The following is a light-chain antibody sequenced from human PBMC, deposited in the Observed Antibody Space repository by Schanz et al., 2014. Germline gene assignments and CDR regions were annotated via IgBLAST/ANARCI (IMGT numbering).Light chain of an antibody. V-gene: IGKV3-15*01. CDR3: QQYGNSPLYS. Sequence: EVVMTQSPATLSVSPGERATLSCRASQSVSSNLAWYQQKPGQAPRLLIYGTSTRATGVPARFSGSGSGTEFTLTISSLQSEDFAVYYCQQYGNSPLYSFGQGTKLEMK. J-gene: IGKJ2*01. CDR1: QSVSSN. CDR2: GTS.